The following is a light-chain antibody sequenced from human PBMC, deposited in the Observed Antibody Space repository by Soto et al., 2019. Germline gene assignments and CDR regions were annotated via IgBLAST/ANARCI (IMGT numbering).Light chain of an antibody. CDR1: SSDSGSYNL. CDR2: GGI. V-gene: IGLV2-23*01. Sequence: QSALTQPASVSGSPGQSITISCTGTSSDSGSYNLVSWYQHHPGKAPRLVIYGGINRPSGVSNRFSGSKSDNTAPLTISGLQAEDEADYYCCSYAGGSTWVFGGGTKLTVL. CDR3: CSYAGGSTWV. J-gene: IGLJ3*02.